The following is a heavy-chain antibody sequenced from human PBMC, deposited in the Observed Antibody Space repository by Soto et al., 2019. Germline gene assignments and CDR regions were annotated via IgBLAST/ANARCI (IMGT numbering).Heavy chain of an antibody. D-gene: IGHD3-16*02. CDR1: GFTFSSYW. CDR2: INSDGSIT. CDR3: VRYPRSVGGSYRPDY. Sequence: EVQLVESGGGLVQPGGSLRLSCAASGFTFSSYWMHWVRQVPEKGLVWVSRINSDGSITNYADAVKGRFTISRDNVKNTVYLQMNSLRAEDTAVYDCVRYPRSVGGSYRPDYWGQGTLVTVSS. V-gene: IGHV3-74*01. J-gene: IGHJ4*02.